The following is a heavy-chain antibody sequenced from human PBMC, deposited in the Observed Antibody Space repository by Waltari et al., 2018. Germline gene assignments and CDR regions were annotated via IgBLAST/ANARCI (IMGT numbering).Heavy chain of an antibody. D-gene: IGHD3-16*01. Sequence: EVQLLESGGGLVQPGGSLRLSCAASGFTFSSYAMSWVRQAPGKGLEWVSAISGSGGSTYYADSVKGRFTISRDNSKNTLYLQMNSLRAEDTAVYYCAKDEYDYIWGSSLYYYYYGMDVWGQGTTVTVSS. CDR1: GFTFSSYA. V-gene: IGHV3-23*01. J-gene: IGHJ6*02. CDR3: AKDEYDYIWGSSLYYYYYGMDV. CDR2: ISGSGGST.